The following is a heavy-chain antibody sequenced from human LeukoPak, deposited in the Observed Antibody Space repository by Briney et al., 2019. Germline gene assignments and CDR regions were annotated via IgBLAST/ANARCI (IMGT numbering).Heavy chain of an antibody. J-gene: IGHJ4*02. D-gene: IGHD3-22*01. CDR2: IYHSGST. V-gene: IGHV4-30-2*01. CDR1: GGSISSGGYS. CDR3: ARVHRSGDGDY. Sequence: SETLSLTCAVSGGSISSGGYSWSWIRQPPGKGLEWIGYIYHSGSTYYNPSLKSRVTISVDRSKNQFSLKLSSVTAADTAVYYCARVHRSGDGDYWGQGTLVTVSS.